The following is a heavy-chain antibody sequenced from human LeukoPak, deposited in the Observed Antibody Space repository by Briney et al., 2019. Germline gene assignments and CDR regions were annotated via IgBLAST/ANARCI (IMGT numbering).Heavy chain of an antibody. D-gene: IGHD2-2*01. J-gene: IGHJ4*02. CDR3: ARGNAPLPFDY. CDR1: GFTFSTCS. CDR2: ISSSDGGYI. Sequence: GGSLRLSCAASGFTFSTCSMHWVRQAPGKGLEWVLSISSSDGGYIYYADSVKGRFTISRDNAKDSLYLQMKSLGAEDTAVYYCARGNAPLPFDYWGQGTLVTVSS. V-gene: IGHV3-21*01.